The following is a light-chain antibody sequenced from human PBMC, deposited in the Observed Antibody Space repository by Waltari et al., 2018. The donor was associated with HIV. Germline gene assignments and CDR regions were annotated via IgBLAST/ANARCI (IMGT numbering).Light chain of an antibody. Sequence: QSALTQPRSVSGAPGQSVTISCTGTSSDVGAYNYFSWFQQHPGKAPKFMIYDVNKRPSGVPDRFSGSKSGNTASLTISGLQAEDEADYYCCSYAGRYLRVFGSGTKVTVL. CDR2: DVN. CDR1: SSDVGAYNY. V-gene: IGLV2-11*01. CDR3: CSYAGRYLRV. J-gene: IGLJ1*01.